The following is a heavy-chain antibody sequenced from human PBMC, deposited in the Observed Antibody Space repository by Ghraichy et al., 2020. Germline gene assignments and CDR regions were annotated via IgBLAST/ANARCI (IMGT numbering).Heavy chain of an antibody. CDR2: IYYSGST. J-gene: IGHJ4*02. Sequence: SETLSLTCTVSGGSISSYYWSWIRQPPGKGLEWIGYIYYSGSTNYNPSLKSRVTISVDTSKNQFSLKLSSVTAADTAVYYCARGIAARHAPTYYFDYWGQGTLVTVSS. V-gene: IGHV4-59*01. CDR1: GGSISSYY. CDR3: ARGIAARHAPTYYFDY. D-gene: IGHD6-6*01.